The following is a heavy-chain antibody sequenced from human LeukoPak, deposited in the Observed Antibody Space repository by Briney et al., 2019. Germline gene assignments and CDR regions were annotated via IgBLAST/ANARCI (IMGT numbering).Heavy chain of an antibody. V-gene: IGHV3-23*01. CDR2: ISGSGGNT. CDR3: ANWLWRTYSFDN. J-gene: IGHJ4*02. CDR1: GFTFSSYA. Sequence: LAGGSLRLSCAASGFTFSSYAMSWVRQAPGKGLEWVSAISGSGGNTYYTDSVKGRFTISRDNSKSTLYLHVNSLRAEDTAVYYCANWLWRTYSFDNWGQGTLVTVSS. D-gene: IGHD3-3*01.